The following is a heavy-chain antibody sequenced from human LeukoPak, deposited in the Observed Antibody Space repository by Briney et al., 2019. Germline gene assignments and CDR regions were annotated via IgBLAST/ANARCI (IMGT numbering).Heavy chain of an antibody. D-gene: IGHD3-10*01. CDR1: GYTFTSYD. J-gene: IGHJ6*03. CDR3: ARGRYYGSGSYLNRPPYYYYYMDV. Sequence: AASVKVSCKASGYTFTSYDINWVRQATGQGLEWMGRMNPNSGNTGYAQKFQGRVTMTRNTSISTAYMELSSLRSEDTAVYYCARGRYYGSGSYLNRPPYYYYYMDVWGKGTTVTISS. V-gene: IGHV1-8*01. CDR2: MNPNSGNT.